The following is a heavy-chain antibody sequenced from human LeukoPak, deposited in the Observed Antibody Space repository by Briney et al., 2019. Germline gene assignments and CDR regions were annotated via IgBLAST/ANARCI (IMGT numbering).Heavy chain of an antibody. CDR2: IHPSGGST. Sequence: ASVKVSCKASGYTFTNYYLHWVRQAPGQGLEWMGIIHPSGGSTAYAQKFQGRVTMTRDTSTSTVYMELSSLRSVDTAVYYCARDSTTSSLADPWGQGTLVTVSS. CDR3: ARDSTTSSLADP. CDR1: GYTFTNYY. J-gene: IGHJ5*02. D-gene: IGHD2-2*01. V-gene: IGHV1-46*01.